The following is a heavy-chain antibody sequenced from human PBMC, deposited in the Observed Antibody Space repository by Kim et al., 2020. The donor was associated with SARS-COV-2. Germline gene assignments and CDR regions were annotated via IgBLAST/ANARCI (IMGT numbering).Heavy chain of an antibody. CDR2: ISSSSSYI. Sequence: GGSLRLSCAASGFTFSSYSMNWVRQAPGKGLEWVSSISSSSSYIYYADSVKGRFTISRDNAKNSLYLQMNSLRAEDTAVYYCARSRYCSSTSCQPSDYWGQGTLVTVSS. V-gene: IGHV3-21*04. D-gene: IGHD2-2*01. CDR3: ARSRYCSSTSCQPSDY. CDR1: GFTFSSYS. J-gene: IGHJ4*02.